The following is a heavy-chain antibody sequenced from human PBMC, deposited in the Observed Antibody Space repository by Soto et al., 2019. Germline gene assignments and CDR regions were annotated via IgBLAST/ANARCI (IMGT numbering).Heavy chain of an antibody. J-gene: IGHJ6*01. CDR2: IGSSSSTI. Sequence: PGGSLRLSCAASGFTFSSYSMNWVRQAPGKGLEWVSYIGSSSSTIYYADSVKGRFTISRDNAKNSLYLQMNSLRDEGTAVYYCAREEAYSIYYYGMDVWGQGTTVTVSS. V-gene: IGHV3-48*02. D-gene: IGHD4-4*01. CDR3: AREEAYSIYYYGMDV. CDR1: GFTFSSYS.